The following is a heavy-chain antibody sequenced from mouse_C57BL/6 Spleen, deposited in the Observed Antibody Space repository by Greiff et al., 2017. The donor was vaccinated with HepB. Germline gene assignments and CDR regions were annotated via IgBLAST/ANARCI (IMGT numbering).Heavy chain of an antibody. CDR2: IYPGSGNT. CDR1: GYTFTDYY. Sequence: LQESGAELVRPGASVKLSCKASGYTFTDYYINWVKQRPGQGLEWIARIYPGSGNTYYNEKFKGKATLTAEKSSSTAYMQLSSLTSEDSAVYFCARYYYGSSYGYAMDYWGQGTSVTVSS. V-gene: IGHV1-76*01. CDR3: ARYYYGSSYGYAMDY. J-gene: IGHJ4*01. D-gene: IGHD1-1*01.